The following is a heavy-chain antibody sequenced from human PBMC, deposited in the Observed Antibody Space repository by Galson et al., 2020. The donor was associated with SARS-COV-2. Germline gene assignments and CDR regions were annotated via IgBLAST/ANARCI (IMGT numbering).Heavy chain of an antibody. CDR2: IIPIFGTA. D-gene: IGHD4-17*01. J-gene: IGHJ5*02. V-gene: IGHV1-69*13. Sequence: SVTVSCKASRGTFSSYAISWVRQAPGQGLEGMGGIIPIFGTANYAQKFQGRVTITADESTSTAYMELSSLRSEDTAVYYCAYGGEHDYGDHARWFDPWGQGTLVTVSS. CDR1: RGTFSSYA. CDR3: AYGGEHDYGDHARWFDP.